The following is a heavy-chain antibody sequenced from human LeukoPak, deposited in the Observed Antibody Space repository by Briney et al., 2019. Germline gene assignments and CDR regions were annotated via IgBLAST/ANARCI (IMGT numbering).Heavy chain of an antibody. D-gene: IGHD3-3*01. CDR1: GGSVSSGNSY. J-gene: IGHJ3*02. CDR2: IYYSGST. CDR3: ARTHYDFWSGPVNAFDI. Sequence: SETLSLTCTVSGGSVSSGNSYWSWIRQPPGKGLECIGYIYYSGSTNCNPSLKSRVTISVDTSKNQFSLKLSSVTAADTAVYYCARTHYDFWSGPVNAFDIWGQGTMVTVSS. V-gene: IGHV4-61*01.